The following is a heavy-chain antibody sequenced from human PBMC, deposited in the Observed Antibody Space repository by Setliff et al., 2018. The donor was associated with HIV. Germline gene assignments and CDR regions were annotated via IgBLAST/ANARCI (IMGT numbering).Heavy chain of an antibody. CDR3: ARYRRFADYIDV. Sequence: PSETLSLTCTVSGDSMSSDNYFWVWVRQPPGKGLEWMGNIFHSGNTYYSPSLKSRVTMSLDTSMNQFSLKLTSVTAADTALYYCARYRRFADYIDVWGKGTTVT. V-gene: IGHV4-39*01. CDR2: IFHSGNT. J-gene: IGHJ6*03. CDR1: GDSMSSDNYF. D-gene: IGHD1-26*01.